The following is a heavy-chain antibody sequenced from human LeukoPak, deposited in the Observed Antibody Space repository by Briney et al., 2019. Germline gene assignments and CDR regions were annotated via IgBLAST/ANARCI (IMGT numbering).Heavy chain of an antibody. CDR2: IRYDGSNK. CDR3: AREGWLQSTFDY. D-gene: IGHD5-24*01. V-gene: IGHV3-30*02. CDR1: GFTFSSYG. Sequence: GGSLRLSCAASGFTFSSYGMHWVRQAPGKGLEWVAFIRYDGSNKYYADSVKGRFTISRDNAKNSLYLQMNSLRAEDTAVYYCAREGWLQSTFDYWGQGTLVTVSS. J-gene: IGHJ4*02.